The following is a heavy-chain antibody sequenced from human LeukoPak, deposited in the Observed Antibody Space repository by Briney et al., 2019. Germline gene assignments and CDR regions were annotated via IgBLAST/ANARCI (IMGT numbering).Heavy chain of an antibody. V-gene: IGHV4-39*01. D-gene: IGHD4-23*01. Sequence: PSETLSLTCAVYGGSFSSYYWGWIRQPPGKGLEWSGSIYYTGSTYYNPSLKSRVTISVDTSENQFSLKLSSVTAADTAVYYCARLHYGGNYGYYYYYMDVWGKGTTVTISS. CDR3: ARLHYGGNYGYYYYYMDV. CDR2: IYYTGST. J-gene: IGHJ6*03. CDR1: GGSFSSYY.